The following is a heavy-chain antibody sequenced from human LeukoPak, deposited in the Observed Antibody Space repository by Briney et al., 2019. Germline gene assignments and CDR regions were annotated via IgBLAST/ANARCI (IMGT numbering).Heavy chain of an antibody. CDR2: INPSAGST. V-gene: IGHV1-46*01. Sequence: GASVKVSCKASGYTSTSYYMHWVRQAPGQGLEWMGLINPSAGSTNYAQKFQGRVTMTRDTSTSTVYMELSSLRSEDTAVYYCARGPSITLIRGGQWYYYMDVWGKGTTVTISS. CDR3: ARGPSITLIRGGQWYYYMDV. CDR1: GYTSTSYY. J-gene: IGHJ6*03. D-gene: IGHD3-10*01.